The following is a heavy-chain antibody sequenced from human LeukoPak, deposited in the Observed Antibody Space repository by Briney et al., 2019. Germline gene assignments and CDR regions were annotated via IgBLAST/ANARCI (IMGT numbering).Heavy chain of an antibody. V-gene: IGHV1-8*01. J-gene: IGHJ5*02. CDR1: GYPFTTWE. CDR3: ARGPRNDP. CDR2: VHPNGGNT. Sequence: ASVTVSFKTSGYPFTTWEINWVRQAAGQGLEWMGWVHPNGGNTAYAQKFQGRVTMTRDTSISTAYMELSGLTSDDTAVYFCARGPRNDPWGQGTLVTVSS. D-gene: IGHD1-14*01.